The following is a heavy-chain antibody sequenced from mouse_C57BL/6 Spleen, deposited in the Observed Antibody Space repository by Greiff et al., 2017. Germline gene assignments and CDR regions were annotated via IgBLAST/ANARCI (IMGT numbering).Heavy chain of an antibody. CDR3: ARRPDYFGSSYWYFDV. D-gene: IGHD1-1*01. Sequence: VQLQQSGGGLVKPGGSLKLSCAASGFTFSDYGMHWVRQAPEKGLEWVAYISSGSSTIYYADTVKGRFTISRDNARNTLFLQMTSLRSEDTAMYYCARRPDYFGSSYWYFDVWGTGTTVTVSS. V-gene: IGHV5-17*01. CDR2: ISSGSSTI. CDR1: GFTFSDYG. J-gene: IGHJ1*03.